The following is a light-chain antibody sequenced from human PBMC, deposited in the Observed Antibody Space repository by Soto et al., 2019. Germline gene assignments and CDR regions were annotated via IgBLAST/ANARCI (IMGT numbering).Light chain of an antibody. Sequence: EIVLTQSPGTLSLSPGERATLSCRASQSVDSSYLAWYQQKPGQAPRLLIYGASSRATGIPDRFSGSGSGTDFTLTISSLEPEDFAVYYCQQSGSSPRYTFGQGTKLEIK. V-gene: IGKV3-20*01. CDR3: QQSGSSPRYT. CDR2: GAS. CDR1: QSVDSSY. J-gene: IGKJ2*01.